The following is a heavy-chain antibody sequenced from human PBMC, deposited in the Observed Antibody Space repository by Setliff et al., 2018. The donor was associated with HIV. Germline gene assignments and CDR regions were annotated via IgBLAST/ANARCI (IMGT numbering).Heavy chain of an antibody. V-gene: IGHV4-38-2*02. CDR1: GYSITSGYY. D-gene: IGHD6-25*01. Sequence: SETLSLTCTVSGYSITSGYYWGWSRQPPGKGLEWIGSIHHSGSTYYNPSLKSRVLISVDTSKNTFSLWLTSMTAADTAVYYCVRDAVDSAGDYWGQGKVVTVSS. CDR3: VRDAVDSAGDY. CDR2: IHHSGST. J-gene: IGHJ4*02.